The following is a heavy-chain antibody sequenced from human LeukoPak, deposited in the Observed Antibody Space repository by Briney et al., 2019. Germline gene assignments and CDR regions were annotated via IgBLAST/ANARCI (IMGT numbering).Heavy chain of an antibody. V-gene: IGHV3-48*04. CDR1: GFTFNNYN. CDR2: ISSGSSSI. J-gene: IGHJ3*02. CDR3: AKAPWREMATIGAFDI. D-gene: IGHD5-24*01. Sequence: GGSLRLSCAASGFTFNNYNMNWVRQAPGKGLEWVSHISSGSSSIHYADSVKGRFTISRDNAKNSLYLQMNSLRAEDMALYYCAKAPWREMATIGAFDIWGQGTMVTVSS.